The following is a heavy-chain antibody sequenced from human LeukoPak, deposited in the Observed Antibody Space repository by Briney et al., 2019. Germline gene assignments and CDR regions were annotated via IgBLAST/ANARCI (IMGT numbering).Heavy chain of an antibody. V-gene: IGHV1-24*01. CDR2: FAHENGET. Sequence: ASVKVSCKVSGYTLTDLSIHWVRQAPGKGLDWMGGFAHENGETTHAQKFEGRITMTEDTSTDTVYMELSSLRSEDTAVYYCTTDVRVRGVIIRGWFDPWGQGTLVTVSS. J-gene: IGHJ5*02. CDR3: TTDVRVRGVIIRGWFDP. CDR1: GYTLTDLS. D-gene: IGHD3-10*01.